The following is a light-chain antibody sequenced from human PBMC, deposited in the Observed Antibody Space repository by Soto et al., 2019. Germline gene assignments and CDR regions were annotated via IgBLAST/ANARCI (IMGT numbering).Light chain of an antibody. CDR2: GAS. J-gene: IGKJ5*01. Sequence: DIVLTQTPGTLSLSPGDRATLSCRASQRVGSNYLAWYQQKSGQAPRLLIYGASTRATGIPARFSGSGSGTEFTLTISSLQSEDFAVYYCQQYNNWITFGQGTRLEIK. CDR1: QRVGSN. V-gene: IGKV3-15*01. CDR3: QQYNNWIT.